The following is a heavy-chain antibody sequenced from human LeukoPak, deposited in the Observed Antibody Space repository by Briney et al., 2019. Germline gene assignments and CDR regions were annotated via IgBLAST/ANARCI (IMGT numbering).Heavy chain of an antibody. D-gene: IGHD6-13*01. CDR3: ARGGRQLRASRAFDI. CDR2: IYYSGST. V-gene: IGHV4-59*01. J-gene: IGHJ3*02. Sequence: KPSETLSLTCTVSGGSISSYYWNWIRQPPGKGLEWIGYIYYSGSTNYNPSLKSRVTISVDTSKNQFSLKLSSVTAADTAVYYCARGGRQLRASRAFDIWGQGTMVTVSS. CDR1: GGSISSYY.